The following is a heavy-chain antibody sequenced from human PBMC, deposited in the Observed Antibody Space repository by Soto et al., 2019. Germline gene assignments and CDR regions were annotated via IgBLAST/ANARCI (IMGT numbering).Heavy chain of an antibody. CDR3: ARGLRGGIRSYYDFWSGPAPQDY. CDR2: INSDGSST. D-gene: IGHD3-3*01. Sequence: GGSLRLSCAASGFTFSSYWMHWVRQAPGKGLVWVSRINSDGSSTSYADSVKGRFTISRDNAKNTLYLQMNSLRAEDTAVYYCARGLRGGIRSYYDFWSGPAPQDYWGQGTLVTVSS. J-gene: IGHJ4*02. CDR1: GFTFSSYW. V-gene: IGHV3-74*01.